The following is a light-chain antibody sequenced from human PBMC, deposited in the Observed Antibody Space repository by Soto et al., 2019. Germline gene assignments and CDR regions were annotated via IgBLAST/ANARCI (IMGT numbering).Light chain of an antibody. CDR2: YVS. V-gene: IGLV2-14*01. CDR1: SSDVGGYNY. J-gene: IGLJ2*01. Sequence: QSALTQPASVSGSPGQSITISCTGTSSDVGGYNYVSWYQQHPGKAPKLMIYYVSNRPSGVSNRFSGSKSGNTASLTISGIQAEDEADYYCSSYTISSTHVVFGGGTKLTVL. CDR3: SSYTISSTHVV.